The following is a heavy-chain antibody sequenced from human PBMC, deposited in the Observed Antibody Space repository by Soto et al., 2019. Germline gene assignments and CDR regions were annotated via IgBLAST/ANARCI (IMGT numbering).Heavy chain of an antibody. CDR3: AKDRVTMIVVASPHFDY. V-gene: IGHV3-23*01. D-gene: IGHD3-22*01. Sequence: GGSLRLSCAASGFTFSSYAMSWIRQAPGKGLEWVSAISGSGGSTYYADSVKGRFTISRDNSKNTLYLQMNSLRAEDTAVYYCAKDRVTMIVVASPHFDYWGQGTLVTVSS. CDR2: ISGSGGST. J-gene: IGHJ4*02. CDR1: GFTFSSYA.